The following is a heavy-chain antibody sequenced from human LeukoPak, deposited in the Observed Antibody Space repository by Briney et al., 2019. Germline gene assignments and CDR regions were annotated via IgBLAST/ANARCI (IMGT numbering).Heavy chain of an antibody. Sequence: PGGCLRLSCAASGFTFDDYAMRWGRQAPGKGLEWVSGISWNSGSIGYADSVKGRFTISRDNAKNSLYLQMNSLRAEDTALYYCAKDFGEQDIVVVVAALVGAFDIWGQGTMVTVSS. D-gene: IGHD2-15*01. CDR3: AKDFGEQDIVVVVAALVGAFDI. V-gene: IGHV3-9*01. J-gene: IGHJ3*02. CDR2: ISWNSGSI. CDR1: GFTFDDYA.